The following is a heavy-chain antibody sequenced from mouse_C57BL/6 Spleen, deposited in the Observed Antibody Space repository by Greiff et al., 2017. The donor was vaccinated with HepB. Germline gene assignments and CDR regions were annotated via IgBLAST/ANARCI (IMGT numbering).Heavy chain of an antibody. D-gene: IGHD1-1*01. CDR1: GFTFSSYA. CDR2: ISSGGDYI. CDR3: TRDYYGSSYGGFAY. Sequence: EVQRVESGEGLVKPGGSLKLSCAASGFTFSSYAMSWVRQTPEKRLEWVAYISSGGDYIYYADTVKGRFTISRDNARNTLYLQMSSLKSEDTAMYYCTRDYYGSSYGGFAYWGQGTLVTVSA. V-gene: IGHV5-9-1*02. J-gene: IGHJ3*01.